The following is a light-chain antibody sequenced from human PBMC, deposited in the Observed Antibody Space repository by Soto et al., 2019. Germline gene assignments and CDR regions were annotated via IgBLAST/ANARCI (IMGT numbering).Light chain of an antibody. V-gene: IGKV1-6*01. Sequence: ALQMTQSPSSLSASVGDRVTITCRASQDIRTELGWYQQKPGKAPKLLIYGATTLQSGVPSRFSGSGSGTDFTLTISGLRPEDFATYYCLQDYNYPRTFGQGTK. J-gene: IGKJ1*01. CDR3: LQDYNYPRT. CDR2: GAT. CDR1: QDIRTE.